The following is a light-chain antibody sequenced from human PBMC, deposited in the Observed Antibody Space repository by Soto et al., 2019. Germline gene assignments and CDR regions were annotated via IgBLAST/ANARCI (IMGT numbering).Light chain of an antibody. V-gene: IGLV2-14*01. CDR2: DVT. Sequence: QSALTQPASVSGSPGQSITISCTGTSSDVGGYNYVSWYQQHPGQAPRLMVYDVTNRASGVSDRFSVSKSGNTVSLTISGLQAEDEADYYCASYTPASTYVFGTGTQLTVL. J-gene: IGLJ1*01. CDR3: ASYTPASTYV. CDR1: SSDVGGYNY.